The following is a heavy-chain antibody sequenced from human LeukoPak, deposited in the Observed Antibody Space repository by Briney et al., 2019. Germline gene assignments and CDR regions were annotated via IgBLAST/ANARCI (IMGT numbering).Heavy chain of an antibody. Sequence: SETLSLTCTVSGGSISSSSYNWGWIGQPPGKGLEWIGSIYYIGSTYYNPSLKSRVTISVDTSKNQFSLKLSSVTAADTAVYYCARLGRTYYDFWSGPWGQGTLVTVSS. CDR2: IYYIGST. CDR3: ARLGRTYYDFWSGP. D-gene: IGHD3-3*01. J-gene: IGHJ5*02. CDR1: GGSISSSSYN. V-gene: IGHV4-39*01.